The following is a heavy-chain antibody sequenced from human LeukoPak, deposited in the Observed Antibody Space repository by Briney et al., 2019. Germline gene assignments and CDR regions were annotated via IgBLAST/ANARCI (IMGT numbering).Heavy chain of an antibody. Sequence: GGSLRLXCAASGFTVSSNYMSWGRQAPGKGLEWVSVIYSGGSTYYADSVKGRFTISRDNSKNTLYLQMNSLRAEDTAVYYCARDLDCSGGSCYSYWGQGTLVTVSS. CDR3: ARDLDCSGGSCYSY. V-gene: IGHV3-66*02. J-gene: IGHJ4*02. CDR2: IYSGGST. D-gene: IGHD2-15*01. CDR1: GFTVSSNY.